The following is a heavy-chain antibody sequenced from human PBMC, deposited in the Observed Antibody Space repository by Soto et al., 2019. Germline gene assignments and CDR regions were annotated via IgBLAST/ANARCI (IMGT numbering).Heavy chain of an antibody. CDR3: ARDQGGSYYY. D-gene: IGHD1-26*01. J-gene: IGHJ4*02. V-gene: IGHV1-18*04. CDR2: ISAYNGNT. CDR1: GYTFTGYY. Sequence: ASVKVSCKASGYTFTGYYMHWVRQAPGQGLEWMGWISAYNGNTNYAQKLQGRVTMTTDTSTSTAYMELRSLRSDDTAVYYCARDQGGSYYYWGQGPLVTVSS.